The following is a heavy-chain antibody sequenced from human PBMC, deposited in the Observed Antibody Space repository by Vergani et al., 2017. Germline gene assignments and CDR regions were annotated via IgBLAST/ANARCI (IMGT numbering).Heavy chain of an antibody. Sequence: QITLKESGPTLVKPTQTLTLTCTASGFSVSSSGLGVAWIRQPPGKALECLAIIYWNDDKRYSPSLMVRLTIAKDTSRNQIVLTMTNMDPVDTATYYCAHRDILHYNYEDFEYWGPGTLVTVSS. CDR2: IYWNDDK. CDR3: AHRDILHYNYEDFEY. CDR1: GFSVSSSGLG. V-gene: IGHV2-5*01. D-gene: IGHD1-20*01. J-gene: IGHJ4*02.